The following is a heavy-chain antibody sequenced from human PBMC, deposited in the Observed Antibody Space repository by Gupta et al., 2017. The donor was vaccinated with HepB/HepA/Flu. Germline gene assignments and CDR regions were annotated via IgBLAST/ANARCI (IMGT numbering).Heavy chain of an antibody. Sequence: KISCKGSGYSFTSYWIGWVRQMPGKGLEWMGIIYPGDSDTRYSPSFQGQVTISADKSSSTAYLQWSSLKASDTAMYYCARHTVNPARNWFDPWGQGTLVTVSS. CDR3: ARHTVNPARNWFDP. D-gene: IGHD4-17*01. CDR2: IYPGDSDT. J-gene: IGHJ5*02. V-gene: IGHV5-51*01. CDR1: GYSFTSYW.